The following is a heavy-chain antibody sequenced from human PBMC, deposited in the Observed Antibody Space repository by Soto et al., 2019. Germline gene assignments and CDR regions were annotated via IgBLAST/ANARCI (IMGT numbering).Heavy chain of an antibody. CDR2: IYYSGST. Sequence: SETLSLTCTVSGGSISSGDYYWSWIRQPPGKGLEWIGYIYYSGSTYYNPSLKSRVTISVDTSKNQFSLKLSSVTAADTAVYYCARDRGVGATTDYWGQGTLVTVSS. V-gene: IGHV4-30-4*01. CDR3: ARDRGVGATTDY. J-gene: IGHJ4*02. CDR1: GGSISSGDYY. D-gene: IGHD1-26*01.